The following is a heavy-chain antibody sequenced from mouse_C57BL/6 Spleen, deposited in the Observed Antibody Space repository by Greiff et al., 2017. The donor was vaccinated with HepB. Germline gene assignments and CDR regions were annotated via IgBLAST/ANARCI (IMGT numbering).Heavy chain of an antibody. V-gene: IGHV2-2*01. CDR1: GFSFTSYG. CDR3: ARKDYDYDPGAMDY. J-gene: IGHJ4*01. Sequence: VKLVESGPGLVQPSQSLSITCTVSGFSFTSYGVHWVRQSPGKGLEWLGVIWSGGSTDYNAAFISRLSISKDNSKSQVFFKMNSLQADDTAIYYCARKDYDYDPGAMDYWGQGTSVTVSS. D-gene: IGHD2-4*01. CDR2: IWSGGST.